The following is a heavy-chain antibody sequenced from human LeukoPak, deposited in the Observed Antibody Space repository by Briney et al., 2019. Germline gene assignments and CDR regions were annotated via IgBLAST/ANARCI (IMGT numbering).Heavy chain of an antibody. D-gene: IGHD2-2*01. CDR1: GFTFSSYS. CDR3: ARVPYCSSTSCPFSYYYYMDV. Sequence: PGGSLILSCAASGFTFSSYSMNWVRQAPGKGLEWVSSISSSSSYIYYADSVKGRFTISRDNAKNSLYLQMNSLRAEDTAVYYCARVPYCSSTSCPFSYYYYMDVWGKGTTVTVSS. CDR2: ISSSSSYI. V-gene: IGHV3-21*01. J-gene: IGHJ6*03.